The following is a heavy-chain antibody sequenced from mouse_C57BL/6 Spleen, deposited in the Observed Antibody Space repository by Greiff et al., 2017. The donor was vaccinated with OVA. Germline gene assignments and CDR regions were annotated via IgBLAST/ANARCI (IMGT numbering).Heavy chain of an antibody. J-gene: IGHJ2*01. CDR1: GYTFTSYW. Sequence: QVQLQQPGAELVMPGASVKLSCKASGYTFTSYWMHWVKQRPGQGLEWIGEIDPSDSYTNYNQKVKGKSTLTVDKSSSPAYMQLSSLTSEDSAVYYCARFPRGRSYFDDWGQGTTLTVSS. V-gene: IGHV1-69*01. CDR2: IDPSDSYT. CDR3: ARFPRGRSYFDD.